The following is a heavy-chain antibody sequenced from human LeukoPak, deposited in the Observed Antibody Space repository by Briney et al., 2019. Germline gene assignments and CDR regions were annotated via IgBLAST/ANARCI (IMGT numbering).Heavy chain of an antibody. CDR1: GFTFSTFA. CDR2: IFPSGGEI. Sequence: PGGSLRLSCAASGFTFSTFAMIWVRQPPGKGLEWVSSIFPSGGEIHYADSVRGRFTISRDNSKNTLYLQMNSLRAEDTAVYYCAKDGDYATAGTFDYWGQGTLVTVSS. V-gene: IGHV3-23*01. CDR3: AKDGDYATAGTFDY. D-gene: IGHD4-17*01. J-gene: IGHJ4*02.